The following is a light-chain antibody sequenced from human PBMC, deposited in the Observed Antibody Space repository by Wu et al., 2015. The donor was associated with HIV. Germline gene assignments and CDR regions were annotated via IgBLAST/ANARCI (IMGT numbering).Light chain of an antibody. V-gene: IGKV3-20*01. Sequence: EFVLTQSPGTLSLSPGERATLSCKASQTIARSHLAWYQQKPGQPPRLLIYSASSRAPGIPDRFSGSGSRTDFTLTISRLEPEDFAVYFCQQYRTFGPGTKWIS. CDR3: QQYRT. CDR2: SAS. J-gene: IGKJ3*01. CDR1: QTIARSH.